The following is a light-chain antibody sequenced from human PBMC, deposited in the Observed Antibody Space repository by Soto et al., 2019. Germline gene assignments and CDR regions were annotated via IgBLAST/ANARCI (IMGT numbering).Light chain of an antibody. CDR3: QVWDRTASVV. V-gene: IGLV3-21*02. CDR1: KIATKG. J-gene: IGLJ2*01. CDR2: DDS. Sequence: SYELTQPPSVSVAPGQTATHTCGGDKIATKGVHWYQQKPGQAPVVVVYDDSDRPSGIPERFSGSGSGNTATLTITRVEAGDEADYYCQVWDRTASVVFGGGTKLTVL.